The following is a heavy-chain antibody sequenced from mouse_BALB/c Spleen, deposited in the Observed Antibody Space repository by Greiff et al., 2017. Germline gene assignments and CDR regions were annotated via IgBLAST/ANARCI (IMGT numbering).Heavy chain of an antibody. J-gene: IGHJ2*01. CDR1: GFTFSSYG. Sequence: EVKLVESGGGLVQPGGSLKLSCAASGFTFSSYGMSWVRQTPDKRLELVATINSNGGSTYYPDSVKGRFTISRDNAKNTLYLQMSSLKSEDTAMYYCARDYGNYVYFDDWGQGTTLTVSS. D-gene: IGHD2-1*01. CDR2: INSNGGST. V-gene: IGHV5-6-3*01. CDR3: ARDYGNYVYFDD.